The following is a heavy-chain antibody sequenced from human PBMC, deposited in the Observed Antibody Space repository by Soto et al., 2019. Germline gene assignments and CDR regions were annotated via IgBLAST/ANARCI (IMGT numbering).Heavy chain of an antibody. Sequence: SETLSLTCTVSGGSISSSSYYWGWIRQPPGKGLGWIGSIYYSGSTYYNPSLKSRVTISVDTSKNQFSLKLSSVTAADTAVYYCARPLIAAPSKRNGHGMDVWGQGTTVTVSS. D-gene: IGHD6-13*01. CDR3: ARPLIAAPSKRNGHGMDV. CDR2: IYYSGST. J-gene: IGHJ6*02. V-gene: IGHV4-39*01. CDR1: GGSISSSSYY.